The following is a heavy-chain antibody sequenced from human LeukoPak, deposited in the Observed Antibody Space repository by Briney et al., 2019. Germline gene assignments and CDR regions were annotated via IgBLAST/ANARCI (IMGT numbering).Heavy chain of an antibody. CDR1: GGSISSGGYY. D-gene: IGHD2-2*01. J-gene: IGHJ4*02. V-gene: IGHV4-30-2*01. CDR3: ATRKTYCSSTSCYDY. Sequence: PSETLSLTCTVSGGSISSGGYYWSWIRQPPGKGLEWIGYIYHSGSTYYNPSLKSRVTISVDRSKNQFSLKLSSVTAADTAVNYCATRKTYCSSTSCYDYWGQGTLVTVSS. CDR2: IYHSGST.